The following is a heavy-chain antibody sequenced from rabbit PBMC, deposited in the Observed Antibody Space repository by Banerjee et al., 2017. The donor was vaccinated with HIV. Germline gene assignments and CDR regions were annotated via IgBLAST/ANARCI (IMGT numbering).Heavy chain of an antibody. Sequence: QEQLVESGGSLVTLGGSLKLSCKASGIDFSSSYWICWVRQAPGKGLELIACIYTSSGSTWYASWVNGRFTISRSTSLNTVDLKMTSLTAADTATYFCARGGSSWVMDLWGQGTLVTVS. CDR1: GIDFSSSYW. V-gene: IGHV1S43*01. J-gene: IGHJ4*01. D-gene: IGHD4-2*01. CDR3: ARGGSSWVMDL. CDR2: IYTSSGST.